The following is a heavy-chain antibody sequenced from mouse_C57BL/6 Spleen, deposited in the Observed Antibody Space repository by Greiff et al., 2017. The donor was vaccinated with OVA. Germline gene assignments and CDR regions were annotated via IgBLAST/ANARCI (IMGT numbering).Heavy chain of an antibody. CDR3: ARGDSNYEAWFAY. Sequence: EVQLQQSGPGMVKPSQSLSLTCTVTGYSITSGYDWHWIRHFPGNKLEWMGYISYSGSTNYNPSLKSRISITHDTSKNHFFLKLNSVTTEDTATNYCARGDSNYEAWFAYWGQGTLVTVSA. J-gene: IGHJ3*01. D-gene: IGHD2-5*01. CDR2: ISYSGST. V-gene: IGHV3-1*01. CDR1: GYSITSGYD.